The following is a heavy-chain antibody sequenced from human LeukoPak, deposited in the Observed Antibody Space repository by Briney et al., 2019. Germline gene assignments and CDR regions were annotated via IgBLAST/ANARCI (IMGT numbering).Heavy chain of an antibody. D-gene: IGHD6-19*01. J-gene: IGHJ3*02. V-gene: IGHV1-46*01. Sequence: GASVKVSCKASGYTFTTYYMHWVRQAPGQGLEWMGIINPSADSTSYAQKFQGRVTMTRDMSTSTVYMELSSLRAEDTAMYYCARDEGEQWLVLGAFDIWGQGTMVTVSS. CDR1: GYTFTTYY. CDR2: INPSADST. CDR3: ARDEGEQWLVLGAFDI.